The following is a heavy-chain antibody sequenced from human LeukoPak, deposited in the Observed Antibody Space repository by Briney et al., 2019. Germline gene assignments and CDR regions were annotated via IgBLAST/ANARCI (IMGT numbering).Heavy chain of an antibody. CDR1: GFTFSSYA. CDR2: ISYDGSNK. CDR3: ATTGPASPSIAAAGTYRFQH. V-gene: IGHV3-30-3*01. D-gene: IGHD6-13*01. J-gene: IGHJ1*01. Sequence: GGSLRLSCAASGFTFSSYAMHWVRQAPGKGLEWVAVISYDGSNKYYADSVKGRFTISRDNSKNTLYLQMNSLRAEDTAVYYCATTGPASPSIAAAGTYRFQHWGQGTLVTVSS.